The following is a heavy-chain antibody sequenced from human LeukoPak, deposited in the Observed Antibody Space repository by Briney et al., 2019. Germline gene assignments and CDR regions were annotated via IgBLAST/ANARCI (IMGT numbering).Heavy chain of an antibody. Sequence: ASVKVSCKASGYTFTGYYMHWVRQAPGQGLEWMGWINPNSGGTNYAQKFQGRVTMTRDTSISTAYMELSRLRSDDTAVYYCARVFPPSIAAAGTNYWGQGTLVTVSS. D-gene: IGHD6-13*01. CDR1: GYTFTGYY. V-gene: IGHV1-2*02. CDR2: INPNSGGT. CDR3: ARVFPPSIAAAGTNY. J-gene: IGHJ4*02.